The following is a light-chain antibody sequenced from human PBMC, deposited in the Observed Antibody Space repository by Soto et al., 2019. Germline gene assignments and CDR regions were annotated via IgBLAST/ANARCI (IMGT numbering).Light chain of an antibody. CDR2: RVS. CDR3: MQGSDRPPT. V-gene: IGKV2-30*02. Sequence: DVEMTQSPLSLPVTLGQPASISCRSSQSLVHGDGSNHVHWYQHRPGQSPGRLVCRVSEWDSCVPDRLSGSGSVSDFTLKISWVDAEDVWVYYCMQGSDRPPTFGQGTKLDIK. CDR1: QSLVHGDGSNH. J-gene: IGKJ1*01.